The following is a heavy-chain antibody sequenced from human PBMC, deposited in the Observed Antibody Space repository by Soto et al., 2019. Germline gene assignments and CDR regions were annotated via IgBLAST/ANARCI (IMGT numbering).Heavy chain of an antibody. D-gene: IGHD3-22*01. V-gene: IGHV3-23*01. CDR2: IFSSGGGGGT. Sequence: EVQLLESGGGLVQPGGSLRLSCAASGFTISNNAMNWVRQAPRKGLEWVSTIFSSGGGGGTHYADSVKGRFTISRDNSKNTLYLQMNSRRAEDTAIYYCARDVSSYSFSWGQGTLVTVSS. CDR3: ARDVSSYSFS. CDR1: GFTISNNA. J-gene: IGHJ5*02.